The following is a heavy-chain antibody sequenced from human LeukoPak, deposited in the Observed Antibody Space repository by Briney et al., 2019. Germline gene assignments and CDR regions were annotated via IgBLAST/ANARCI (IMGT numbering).Heavy chain of an antibody. Sequence: ASVKVSCKASGYTFTSTAMSWVRQAPGQRLEWMGWINAGNGNTKYSQEFQGRVTITRDTSASTVYMELSSLRSDDTAVYYCARVVAADQYFDYWGQGTLVTVSS. CDR1: GYTFTSTA. CDR3: ARVVAADQYFDY. V-gene: IGHV1-3*01. D-gene: IGHD5-12*01. CDR2: INAGNGNT. J-gene: IGHJ4*02.